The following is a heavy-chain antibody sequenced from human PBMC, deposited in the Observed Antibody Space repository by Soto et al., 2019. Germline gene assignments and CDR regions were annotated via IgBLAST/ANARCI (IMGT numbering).Heavy chain of an antibody. CDR2: ISGSGVGT. D-gene: IGHD3-22*01. Sequence: LRLSCEASGFIFRNYSMSWVRQAPWKGLEWVSSISGSGVGTYYADSVQGRFTISRDNSTNTLFLQLSSLRAEDTALYYCAKDVDTVGLSDGSGYFDLWGQGALVTVSS. CDR3: AKDVDTVGLSDGSGYFDL. V-gene: IGHV3-23*01. CDR1: GFIFRNYS. J-gene: IGHJ4*02.